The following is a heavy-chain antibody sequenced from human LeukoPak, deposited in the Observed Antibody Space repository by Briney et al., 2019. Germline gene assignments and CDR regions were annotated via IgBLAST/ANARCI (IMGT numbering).Heavy chain of an antibody. J-gene: IGHJ5*02. CDR2: INPNSGGT. CDR1: GYTFTGYY. D-gene: IGHD3-3*01. V-gene: IGHV1-2*02. CDR3: ARQSSGYGWFDP. Sequence: GASVKVSCKASGYTFTGYYMHWVRQAPGQGLEWMGWINPNSGGTNYAQKFQGRVTMARDTSISTAYMELSRLRSDDTAVYYCARQSSGYGWFDPWGQGTLVTVSS.